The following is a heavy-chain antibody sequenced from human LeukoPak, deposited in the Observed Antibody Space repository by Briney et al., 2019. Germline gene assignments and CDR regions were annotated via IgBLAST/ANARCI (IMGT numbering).Heavy chain of an antibody. CDR2: INPSGGST. Sequence: SXKVSCKASGYTFXXYYMHWVRQAPGQGLEWMGIINPSGGSTSYAQKFQGRVTMTRDTSTSTVYMELSSLRSEDTAVYYCARAERGYSSLDYWGQGTLVTVSS. CDR3: ARAERGYSSLDY. D-gene: IGHD5-18*01. J-gene: IGHJ4*02. CDR1: GYTFXXYY. V-gene: IGHV1-46*01.